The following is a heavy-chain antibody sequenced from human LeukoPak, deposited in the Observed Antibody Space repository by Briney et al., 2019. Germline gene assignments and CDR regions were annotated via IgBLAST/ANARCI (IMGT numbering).Heavy chain of an antibody. V-gene: IGHV3-23*01. D-gene: IGHD3-10*01. J-gene: IGHJ6*02. CDR3: AKVPYSDYGSGRPPFMDV. CDR1: GFTFSNYA. Sequence: PGGSLRLSCAASGFTFSNYAMSWVRQAPGKGLEWVSTITYSGVTTYYADSVKGRFTISRDNSKNTLYLQMDSLRDEDTVVYYCAKVPYSDYGSGRPPFMDVWGHGTTVVISS. CDR2: ITYSGVTT.